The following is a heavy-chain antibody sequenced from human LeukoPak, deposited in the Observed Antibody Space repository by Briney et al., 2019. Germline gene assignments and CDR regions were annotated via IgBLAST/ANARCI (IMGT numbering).Heavy chain of an antibody. V-gene: IGHV1-18*01. CDR2: ISAYNGNT. Sequence: ASVTVSFKASGYTFTNYGISWVRQAPGQGGGGMGWISAYNGNTHYAQKLQGRVTMTTDTSTSTAYMELRSLRSDDTAVYYCARHVWLWPYYFDYWGQGTLVTVYS. J-gene: IGHJ4*02. D-gene: IGHD5-18*01. CDR1: GYTFTNYG. CDR3: ARHVWLWPYYFDY.